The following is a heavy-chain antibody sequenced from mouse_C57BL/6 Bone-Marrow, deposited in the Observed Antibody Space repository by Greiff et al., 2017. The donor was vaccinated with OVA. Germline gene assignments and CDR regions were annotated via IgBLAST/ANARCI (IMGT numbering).Heavy chain of an antibody. V-gene: IGHV1-55*01. CDR1: GYTFTSYW. D-gene: IGHD1-1*01. Sequence: QVHVKQPGAELVKPGASVKMSCKASGYTFTSYWITWVKQRPGQGLEWIGDIYPGSGSTNYNEKFKSKAKMTVDTSSSTAYMQLSSLTSEDSAVYDCARGYYGSSPAWFAYWGQGTLVTVSA. CDR3: ARGYYGSSPAWFAY. J-gene: IGHJ3*01. CDR2: IYPGSGST.